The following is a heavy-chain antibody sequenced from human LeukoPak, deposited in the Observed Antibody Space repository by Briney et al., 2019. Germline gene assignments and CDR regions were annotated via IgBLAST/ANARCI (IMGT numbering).Heavy chain of an antibody. CDR1: GFTFSSYW. V-gene: IGHV3-7*01. CDR3: ARDYYDSSGYTLRAN. J-gene: IGHJ4*02. D-gene: IGHD3-22*01. Sequence: GGSLRLSCAASGFTFSSYWMSWVRQAPGKGLEWVANIKQDGSEKYYVDSVKGRFTISRDNAKNSLYLQMNSLRAEDTAVYYCARDYYDSSGYTLRANWGQGTLVTVSS. CDR2: IKQDGSEK.